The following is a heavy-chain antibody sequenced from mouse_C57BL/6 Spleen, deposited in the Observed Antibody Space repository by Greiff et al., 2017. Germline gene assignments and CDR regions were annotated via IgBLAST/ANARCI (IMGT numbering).Heavy chain of an antibody. CDR1: GFTFSDYG. D-gene: IGHD4-1*01. J-gene: IGHJ4*01. Sequence: EVKLVESGGGLVKPGGSLKLSCAASGFTFSDYGMHWVRQAPATGLEWVAYISSGSSTIYYADTVNGRFTISRDNAKNTLFLQMTSLRSEDTARYYCARGTGTYYYAMDYWGQGTSVTVSS. CDR3: ARGTGTYYYAMDY. V-gene: IGHV5-17*01. CDR2: ISSGSSTI.